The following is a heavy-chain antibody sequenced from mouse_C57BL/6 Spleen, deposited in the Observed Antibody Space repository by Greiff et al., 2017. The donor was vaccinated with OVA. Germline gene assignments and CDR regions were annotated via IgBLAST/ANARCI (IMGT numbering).Heavy chain of an antibody. V-gene: IGHV5-4*03. CDR3: ARVYGSSQYYFDY. CDR2: ISDGGSYT. D-gene: IGHD1-1*01. J-gene: IGHJ2*01. CDR1: GFTFSSYA. Sequence: DVKLVESGGGLVKPGGSLKLSCAASGFTFSSYAMSWVRQTPEKRLEWVATISDGGSYTYYPDNVKGRFTISRDNAKNNLYLQMSHLKSEDTAMYYCARVYGSSQYYFDYWGQGTTLTVSS.